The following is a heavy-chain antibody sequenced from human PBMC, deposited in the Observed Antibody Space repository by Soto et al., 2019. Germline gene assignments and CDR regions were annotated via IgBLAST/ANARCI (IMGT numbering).Heavy chain of an antibody. V-gene: IGHV1-18*01. D-gene: IGHD3-22*01. CDR3: ARDRPFTTPRGNYYYGMDV. J-gene: IGHJ6*02. CDR2: ISAYNGNT. CDR1: GYTFTSYG. Sequence: QVQLVQSGAEVKKPGASVKVSCKASGYTFTSYGISWVRQAPGQGLEWMGWISAYNGNTNYAQKLQGRVTMTTDTSTSTAYMELRSLRYDDTAVYYCARDRPFTTPRGNYYYGMDVWGQGTTVTVSS.